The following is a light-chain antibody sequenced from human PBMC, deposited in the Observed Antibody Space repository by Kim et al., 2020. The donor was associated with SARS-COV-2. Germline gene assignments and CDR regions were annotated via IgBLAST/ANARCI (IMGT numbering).Light chain of an antibody. V-gene: IGLV2-14*04. Sequence: GQSITIACPGTSSDVGGYNYVSLYQQHPGKAPKLMIYDVSKRPSGVSNRFSGSKSDNTASLTISGLQAEDEADYYCSSYTSSSTWVFGTGTKVTVL. CDR2: DVS. CDR1: SSDVGGYNY. CDR3: SSYTSSSTWV. J-gene: IGLJ1*01.